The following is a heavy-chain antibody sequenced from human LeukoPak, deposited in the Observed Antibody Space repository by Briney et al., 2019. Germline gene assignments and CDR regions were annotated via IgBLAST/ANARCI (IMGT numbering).Heavy chain of an antibody. D-gene: IGHD6-19*01. J-gene: IGHJ4*02. V-gene: IGHV3-23*01. CDR3: ARYSSGWYGYFDY. CDR1: GFTFSSYA. Sequence: GGSLRLXCAASGFTFSSYAMSWVRQAPGKGLEWVSAISGSGGSTYYADSVKGRFTISRDNSKHTLYLQMNSLRAEDTAVYYCARYSSGWYGYFDYWGQGTLVTVSS. CDR2: ISGSGGST.